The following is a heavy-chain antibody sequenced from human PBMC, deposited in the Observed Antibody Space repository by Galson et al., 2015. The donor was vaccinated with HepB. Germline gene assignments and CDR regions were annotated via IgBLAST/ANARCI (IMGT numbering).Heavy chain of an antibody. J-gene: IGHJ4*02. CDR1: GYTFTGYY. V-gene: IGHV1-2*06. CDR2: INPNSGGT. Sequence: SVKVSCKASGYTFTGYYMHWVRQAPGQGLEWMGRINPNSGGTNYAQKFQGRVTMTRDTSISTAYMELSRLRSDDTAVYYCARPSGTAARWARDFDYWGQGTLVTVSS. CDR3: ARPSGTAARWARDFDY. D-gene: IGHD6-6*01.